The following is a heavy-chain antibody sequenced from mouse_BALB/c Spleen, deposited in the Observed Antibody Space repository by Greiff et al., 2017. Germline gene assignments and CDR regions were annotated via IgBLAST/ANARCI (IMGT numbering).Heavy chain of an antibody. CDR3: AREDYYAKDY. CDR1: GFSLTSYG. CDR2: IWSDGST. J-gene: IGHJ4*01. V-gene: IGHV2-6-2*01. Sequence: VQLVESGPDLVAPSPSLSITCTVSGFSLTSYGVHWVRQPPGTGLEWLVVIWSDGSTTYNSALKSRLSISKDNSKSQVFLKMNSLQTDDTAMYYCAREDYYAKDYWGEGTSVTVSS.